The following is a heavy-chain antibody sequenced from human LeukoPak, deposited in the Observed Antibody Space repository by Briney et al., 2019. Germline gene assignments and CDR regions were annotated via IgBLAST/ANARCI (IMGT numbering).Heavy chain of an antibody. D-gene: IGHD3-16*01. J-gene: IGHJ4*02. CDR1: SGSISGSDYY. CDR3: ARLVLSYGNAFDH. V-gene: IGHV4-39*02. CDR2: INYSGNT. Sequence: SETLSLTCTVSSGSISGSDYYWCWIRQPPGKGLEWIGSINYSGNTYYDSSLKSRVTISVDTSKKHFSLRLSSVTAADTAVYYCARLVLSYGNAFDHWGQGTLVTVSS.